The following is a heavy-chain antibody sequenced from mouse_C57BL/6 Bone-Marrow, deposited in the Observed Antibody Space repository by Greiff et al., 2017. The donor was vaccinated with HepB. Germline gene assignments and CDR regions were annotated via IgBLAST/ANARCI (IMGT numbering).Heavy chain of an antibody. V-gene: IGHV5-16*01. CDR2: INYDGSST. Sequence: EVQLVESEGGLVQPGSSMKLSCTASGFTFSDYYMAWVRQVPEKGLEWVANINYDGSSTYYLDSLKSRFIISRDNAKNILYLQMSSLKSEDTATYYCARDPDYWGQGTTLTVSS. CDR3: ARDPDY. CDR1: GFTFSDYY. J-gene: IGHJ2*01.